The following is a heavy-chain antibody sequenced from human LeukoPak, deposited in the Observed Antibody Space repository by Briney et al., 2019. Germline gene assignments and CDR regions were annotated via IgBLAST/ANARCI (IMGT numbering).Heavy chain of an antibody. CDR1: GGSISSYY. CDR3: ARHSLSSWYFDY. Sequence: PSETLSLTCSVSGGSISSYYWSWIRQPPGKGLEWIGYIYTSGSTNYDPSLKSRVTISVDTSKNQFSLKLSSVTAADTAVYYCARHSLSSWYFDYWGQGTLVTVSS. V-gene: IGHV4-4*09. D-gene: IGHD6-13*01. J-gene: IGHJ4*02. CDR2: IYTSGST.